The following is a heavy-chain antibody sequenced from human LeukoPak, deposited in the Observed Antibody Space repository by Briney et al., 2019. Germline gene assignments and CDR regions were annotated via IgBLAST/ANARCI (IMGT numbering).Heavy chain of an antibody. CDR2: VISTGSGT. V-gene: IGHV3-23*01. CDR1: GFTFSTYG. CDR3: AKDGPLLWFGPTDA. J-gene: IGHJ5*02. Sequence: GGSLRLSCVASGFTFSTYGMSWVRQAPGKGLEWVAAVISTGSGTYYPDSLKGRFIISRDNSQNTVFLQMNSLRPEDTAFYFCAKDGPLLWFGPTDAWGQGILVTVSS. D-gene: IGHD3-10*01.